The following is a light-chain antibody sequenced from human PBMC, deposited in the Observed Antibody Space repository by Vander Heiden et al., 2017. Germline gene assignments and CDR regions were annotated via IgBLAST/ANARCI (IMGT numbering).Light chain of an antibody. V-gene: IGKV3-15*01. CDR2: GAS. CDR1: QSVSSN. J-gene: IGKJ4*01. CDR3: QQYNNWPLT. Sequence: EIVMTQSPATLSVSPGERATLSCRASQSVSSNLAWYQQKPGQAPRLLMYGASTRAIGIPGRFSGSGSGTEFTLTISSLQSEDFAVYHCQQYNNWPLTFGGGTKVEI.